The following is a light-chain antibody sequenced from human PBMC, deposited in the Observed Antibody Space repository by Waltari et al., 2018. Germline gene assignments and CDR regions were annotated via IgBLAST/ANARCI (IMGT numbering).Light chain of an antibody. Sequence: ESVLTQSPGTLSLSPGEGATLSCRASQSVVSNYLAWYQQKPGQAPRLLIYGASFRATGISDRFSGSGSGTDFTLTISRLEPEDFAVYYCQLYGSSPDTFGQGTKLEI. CDR3: QLYGSSPDT. CDR2: GAS. V-gene: IGKV3-20*01. CDR1: QSVVSNY. J-gene: IGKJ2*01.